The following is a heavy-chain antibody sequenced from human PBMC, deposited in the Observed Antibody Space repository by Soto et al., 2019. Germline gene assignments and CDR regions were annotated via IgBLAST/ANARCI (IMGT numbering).Heavy chain of an antibody. CDR1: GYTFTSYG. V-gene: IGHV1-18*01. CDR3: ARDPIVVPSGGNFDY. J-gene: IGHJ4*02. D-gene: IGHD2-15*01. Sequence: ASVKVSCKASGYTFTSYGISWVRQTPGQGLEWMGWISAYNGNTNYAQKHQGRVTMTTDTSTSTAYMELRSLRSDDTVLYYFARDPIVVPSGGNFDYWGQGTLVTVSS. CDR2: ISAYNGNT.